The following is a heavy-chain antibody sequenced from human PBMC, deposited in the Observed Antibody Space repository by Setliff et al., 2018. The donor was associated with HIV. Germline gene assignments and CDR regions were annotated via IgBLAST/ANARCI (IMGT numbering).Heavy chain of an antibody. Sequence: SETLSLTCAVSGYSISSGYYWGWIRQPPGKGLEWIGSIYHSGSTYYNPSLQSRVTISLDTSTNRFSLKLNSVPAADTAIYYCARQVGSQYSYWAYYFDSWGQGALVTVSS. D-gene: IGHD5-18*01. CDR2: IYHSGST. J-gene: IGHJ4*02. CDR3: ARQVGSQYSYWAYYFDS. V-gene: IGHV4-38-2*01. CDR1: GYSISSGYY.